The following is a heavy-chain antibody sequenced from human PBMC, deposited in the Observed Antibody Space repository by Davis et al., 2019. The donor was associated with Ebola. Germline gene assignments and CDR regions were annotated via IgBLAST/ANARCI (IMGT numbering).Heavy chain of an antibody. CDR3: ARAPEELRFLEWLSFDY. CDR2: IYSGGST. Sequence: GESLKISCAASGFTFSDYYMSWVRQAPGKGLEWVSVIYSGGSTYYADSVKGRFTISRHNSKNTLYLQMNSLRAEDTAVYYCARAPEELRFLEWLSFDYWGQGTLVTVSS. V-gene: IGHV3-53*04. D-gene: IGHD3-3*01. CDR1: GFTFSDYY. J-gene: IGHJ4*02.